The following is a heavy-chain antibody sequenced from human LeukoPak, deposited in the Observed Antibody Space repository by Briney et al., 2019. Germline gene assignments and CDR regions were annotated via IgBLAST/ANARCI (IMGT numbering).Heavy chain of an antibody. CDR2: IKRKTDGGTT. CDR3: TTGNWGPH. D-gene: IGHD7-27*01. CDR1: GFTFNDAW. V-gene: IGHV3-15*07. Sequence: GGSLRLSCAASGFTFNDAWMNWVRQAPGKGLEWVGRIKRKTDGGTTDYAAPVKGRFTISRDDSRNTLYLQMNSLKTEDTAVYYCTTGNWGPHWGQGTLVTVSS. J-gene: IGHJ4*02.